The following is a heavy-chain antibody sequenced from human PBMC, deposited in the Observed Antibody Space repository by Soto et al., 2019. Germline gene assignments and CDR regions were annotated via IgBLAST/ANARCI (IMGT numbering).Heavy chain of an antibody. CDR3: ARDFVVLRYFDWLDGGRSFDP. Sequence: GASVKVSCKASGYTFTSYYMHWVRQAPGQGLEWMGIINPSGGSTSYAQKFQGRVTMTRDTSTSTVYMELSSLRSEDTAVYYCARDFVVLRYFDWLDGGRSFDPWGQGTLVTVSS. D-gene: IGHD3-9*01. V-gene: IGHV1-46*01. CDR1: GYTFTSYY. J-gene: IGHJ5*02. CDR2: INPSGGST.